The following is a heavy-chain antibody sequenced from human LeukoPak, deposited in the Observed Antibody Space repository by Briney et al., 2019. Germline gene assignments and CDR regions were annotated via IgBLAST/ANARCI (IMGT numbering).Heavy chain of an antibody. CDR1: GGSFSDYY. CDR3: ARGLRLPSRSAPAVPHV. D-gene: IGHD2-2*01. CDR2: INHCGTT. V-gene: IGHV4-34*01. Sequence: PSETLSLTCAVYGGSFSDYYWYWIRKPPGKGLEWLGGINHCGTTNYNPSLKSRVTISVDTSKNQFSLRLSAVTAADTAVYHCARGLRLPSRSAPAVPHVWAKGTTVTVSA. J-gene: IGHJ6*04.